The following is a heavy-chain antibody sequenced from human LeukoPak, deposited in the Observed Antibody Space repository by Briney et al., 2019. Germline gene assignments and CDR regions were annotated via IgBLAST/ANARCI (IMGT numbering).Heavy chain of an antibody. J-gene: IGHJ3*02. D-gene: IGHD3-16*02. CDR3: ARDPSIMITFGGVIVPDDAFDI. V-gene: IGHV4-30-4*08. CDR2: IYYSGST. Sequence: SETLSLTCTVSGGSISSGDYYWSWIRQPPGKGLEWIGYIYYSGSTYYNPSLKSRVTISVDTSKNQFSLKPSSVTAADTAVYYCARDPSIMITFGGVIVPDDAFDIWGQGTMVTVSS. CDR1: GGSISSGDYY.